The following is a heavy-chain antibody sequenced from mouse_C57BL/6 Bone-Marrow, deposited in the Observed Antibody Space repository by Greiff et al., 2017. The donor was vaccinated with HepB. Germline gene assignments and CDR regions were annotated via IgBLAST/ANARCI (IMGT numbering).Heavy chain of an antibody. V-gene: IGHV2-5*01. Sequence: QVQLKQSGPGLVQPSQSLSITCTVSGFSLTSCGVHWVRQSPGKGLEWLGVIWRGGSTDYNAAFMSRLSITKDNSKSQVFFKMNSLQADDTAIYYCAKADYDGIYYYAMDYWGQGTSVTVSS. J-gene: IGHJ4*01. CDR1: GFSLTSCG. CDR2: IWRGGST. D-gene: IGHD2-4*01. CDR3: AKADYDGIYYYAMDY.